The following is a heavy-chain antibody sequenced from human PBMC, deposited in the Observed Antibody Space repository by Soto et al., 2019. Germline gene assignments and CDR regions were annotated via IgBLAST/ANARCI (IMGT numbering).Heavy chain of an antibody. CDR2: INGDGATT. D-gene: IGHD3-22*01. J-gene: IGHJ4*02. CDR3: AREGEYSSGLTDY. CDR1: GFTFRRYW. V-gene: IGHV3-74*01. Sequence: EVQLVESGGGLVQPGGSLRLSCSASGFTFRRYWMHWVRQVPGKGLQWVSHINGDGATTNYADSVKGRFTISRDNGKNTLYLQMNSLRAEDTSVYYCAREGEYSSGLTDYWGQGTLVTVSS.